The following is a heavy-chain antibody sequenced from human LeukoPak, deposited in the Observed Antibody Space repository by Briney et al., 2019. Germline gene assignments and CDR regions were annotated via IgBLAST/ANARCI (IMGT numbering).Heavy chain of an antibody. CDR1: GYRFTSYW. Sequence: GEALQISCKGSGYRFTSYWIGWVRQMPGKGLEWMGIIYPGDSDTRYSPSFQGQVTISADKSISTPYLQWSSLKASDTAMYYCARQIATRIWSGYTDYWGQGTLVTVSS. J-gene: IGHJ4*02. D-gene: IGHD3-3*01. V-gene: IGHV5-51*01. CDR3: ARQIATRIWSGYTDY. CDR2: IYPGDSDT.